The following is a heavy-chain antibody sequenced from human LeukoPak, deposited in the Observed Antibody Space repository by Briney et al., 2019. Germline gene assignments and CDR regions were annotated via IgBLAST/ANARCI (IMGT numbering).Heavy chain of an antibody. CDR1: GGSISSYY. CDR2: IYYSGST. J-gene: IGHJ6*03. V-gene: IGHV4-59*12. Sequence: PSETLSLTCTVSGGSISSYYWSWIRQPPGEGLEWIGYIYYSGSTNYNPSLKSRVTISVDTSKNQFSLKLSSVTAADTAVYYCARDSYYYYYMDVWGKGTTVTISS. CDR3: ARDSYYYYYMDV.